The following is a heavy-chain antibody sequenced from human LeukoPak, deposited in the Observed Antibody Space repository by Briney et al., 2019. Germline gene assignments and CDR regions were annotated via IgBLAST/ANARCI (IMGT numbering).Heavy chain of an antibody. J-gene: IGHJ4*02. CDR2: ISWNSGSI. CDR1: GFTFGDYA. Sequence: PGGSLRLSCAASGFTFGDYAMHWVRQAPGKGLEWVSGISWNSGSIGYADSVKGRFTISRDNAKNSLYLQMNSLRAEDTAVYYCARVSLRLTSSSWTYFDYWGQGTLVTVSS. D-gene: IGHD6-13*01. V-gene: IGHV3-9*01. CDR3: ARVSLRLTSSSWTYFDY.